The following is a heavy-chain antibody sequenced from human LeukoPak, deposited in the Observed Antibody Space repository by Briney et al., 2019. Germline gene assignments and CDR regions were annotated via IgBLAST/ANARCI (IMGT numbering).Heavy chain of an antibody. Sequence: GGSLRLSCAASGFTFSSYWMTWVRQAPGKGLEWVANINDDGSDANYVDSVKGRFTVSRDNAKNSLYLQMNSLRAEDTALYYCGKGRGGHRGSYWGGGNNYYGMDVWGQGTTVTVSS. CDR1: GFTFSSYW. D-gene: IGHD1-26*01. V-gene: IGHV3-7*03. J-gene: IGHJ6*02. CDR2: INDDGSDA. CDR3: GKGRGGHRGSYWGGGNNYYGMDV.